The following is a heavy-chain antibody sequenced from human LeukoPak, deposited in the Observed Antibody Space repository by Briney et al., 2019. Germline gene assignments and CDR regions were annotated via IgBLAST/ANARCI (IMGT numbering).Heavy chain of an antibody. CDR3: ERIAAGIVGV. CDR2: IYYSGST. J-gene: IGHJ4*02. Sequence: SETLSLTCTVSGGSISSSSYYWGWIRQPPGKGLEWIGSIYYSGSTYYNPSLKSRVTIFVDTSKNQFSLKLSSVTAADTAVYYCERIAAGIVGVWGQGTLVTVSS. CDR1: GGSISSSSYY. V-gene: IGHV4-39*01. D-gene: IGHD6-13*01.